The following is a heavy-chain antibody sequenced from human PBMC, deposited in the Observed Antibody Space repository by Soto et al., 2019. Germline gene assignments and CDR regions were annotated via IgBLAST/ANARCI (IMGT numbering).Heavy chain of an antibody. J-gene: IGHJ6*02. Sequence: ASVKVSCKASGYTFTSYAMHWVRQAPGQRLEWMGWINAGNGNTKYSQKFQGRVTITRDTSASTAYMELSSLRSEDTAVYYCARGYCSSTSCSHYYGMDVWGQGTTVTVSS. V-gene: IGHV1-3*01. D-gene: IGHD2-2*01. CDR3: ARGYCSSTSCSHYYGMDV. CDR2: INAGNGNT. CDR1: GYTFTSYA.